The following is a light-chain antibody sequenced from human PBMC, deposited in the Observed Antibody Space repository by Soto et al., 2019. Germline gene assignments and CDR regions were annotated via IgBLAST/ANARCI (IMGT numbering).Light chain of an antibody. CDR3: AAWDDSVNGGV. CDR2: DND. CDR1: SSNIASSP. J-gene: IGLJ7*01. V-gene: IGLV1-44*01. Sequence: QSVLTQPPSASGTPGQRVTISCSGSSSNIASSPVNWYQQVPGTAPKLLIYDNDQRESGVSDRLSGSKSGTSASLAISGLQSEDEADYYCAAWDDSVNGGVFGGGTQLTVL.